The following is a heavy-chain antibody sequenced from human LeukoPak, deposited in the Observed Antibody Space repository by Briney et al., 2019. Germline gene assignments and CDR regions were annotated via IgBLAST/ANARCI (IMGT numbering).Heavy chain of an antibody. D-gene: IGHD2-21*02. CDR2: INGGATYT. CDR1: GFTFSSHG. J-gene: IGHJ5*01. CDR3: AKDPILTVVNWFDS. Sequence: GGSLRLSCAASGFTFSSHGMSWVRQAPGKGLEFVAAINGGATYTYYADSVKGRFPIPRDNSKNTLYLQMNSLRAEDTAVYYCAKDPILTVVNWFDSWGLGTLVSVSS. V-gene: IGHV3-23*01.